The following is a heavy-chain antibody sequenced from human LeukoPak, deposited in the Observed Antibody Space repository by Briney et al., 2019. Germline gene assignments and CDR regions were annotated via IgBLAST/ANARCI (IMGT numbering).Heavy chain of an antibody. Sequence: GGSLRLSCAASGFTFSSYSMNWVRQAPGKGLEWVSSISSSSSYIYYADSVKGRFTISRDNAKNSLYLQMNSLRAEDTAVYYCARDIFTSTRWYLNWFDPWGQGTLVTVSS. CDR3: ARDIFTSTRWYLNWFDP. J-gene: IGHJ5*02. CDR2: ISSSSSYI. V-gene: IGHV3-21*01. CDR1: GFTFSSYS. D-gene: IGHD4-23*01.